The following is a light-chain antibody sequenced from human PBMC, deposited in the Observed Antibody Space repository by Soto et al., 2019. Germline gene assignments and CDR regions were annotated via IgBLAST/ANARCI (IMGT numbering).Light chain of an antibody. CDR1: QSISSW. Sequence: DIQMTQSPSTLSASVGDRVTITCRASQSISSWLAWYQQKPGKAPKLLIYKASSLESGVPSRFSGSGSGTEFTLTISSLQPDDFATYHCPQYNSYPTWTFGQGTKVEIK. CDR2: KAS. CDR3: PQYNSYPTWT. V-gene: IGKV1-5*03. J-gene: IGKJ1*01.